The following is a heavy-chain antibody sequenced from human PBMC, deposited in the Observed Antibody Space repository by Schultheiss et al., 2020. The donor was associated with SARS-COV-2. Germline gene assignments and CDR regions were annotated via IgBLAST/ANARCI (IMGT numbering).Heavy chain of an antibody. CDR1: GFTFSSYS. J-gene: IGHJ4*02. V-gene: IGHV3-9*01. CDR2: ISWNSGSI. Sequence: SLKISCAASGFTFSSYSMNWVRQAPGKGLEWVSGISWNSGSIGYADSVKGRFTISRDNAKNSLYLQMNSLRAEDTALYYCAKVTYYYDSSGYSWGYFDYWGQGTLVTVSS. D-gene: IGHD3-22*01. CDR3: AKVTYYYDSSGYSWGYFDY.